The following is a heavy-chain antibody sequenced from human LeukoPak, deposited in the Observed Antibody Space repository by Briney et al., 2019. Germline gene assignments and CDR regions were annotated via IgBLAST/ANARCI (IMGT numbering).Heavy chain of an antibody. D-gene: IGHD3-10*01. CDR1: GFTFSGHW. Sequence: PGGSLRLSCAASGFTFSGHWMSWVRQAPGKGLEWVANINQGGSDKYYVDSVKGRFTISRDNAKNSLYLQMNSLRAEDTAVYYCTKGRSNHYWGQGTLVTVST. CDR2: INQGGSDK. V-gene: IGHV3-7*01. J-gene: IGHJ4*02. CDR3: TKGRSNHY.